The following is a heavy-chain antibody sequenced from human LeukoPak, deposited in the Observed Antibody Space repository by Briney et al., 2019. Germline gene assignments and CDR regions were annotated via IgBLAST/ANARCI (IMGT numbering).Heavy chain of an antibody. D-gene: IGHD4-17*01. J-gene: IGHJ4*02. CDR2: IKQDGSEK. V-gene: IGHV3-7*01. Sequence: GGSLRLSCAASGFTFSSYWMSWVRQAPGKGLEWVANIKQDGSEKYYVDSVKGRFTISRDNAKNSLYLQMNSLRAEDTAVYYCARDEVTTYSIPYFDYWGQGTLVTVSS. CDR1: GFTFSSYW. CDR3: ARDEVTTYSIPYFDY.